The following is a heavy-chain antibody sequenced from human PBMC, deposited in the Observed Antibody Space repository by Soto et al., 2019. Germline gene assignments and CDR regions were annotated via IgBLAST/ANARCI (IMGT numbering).Heavy chain of an antibody. Sequence: GGSLRLSCAASGLTFSSYAMSWVRQAPGKGLEWVSAISGSGGSTYYADSVKGRFTISRDNSKNTLYLQMNSLRAEDTAVYYCAKTYASRGYYHYGYWGQGTLVTVPS. CDR3: AKTYASRGYYHYGY. D-gene: IGHD3-22*01. J-gene: IGHJ4*02. CDR2: ISGSGGST. V-gene: IGHV3-23*01. CDR1: GLTFSSYA.